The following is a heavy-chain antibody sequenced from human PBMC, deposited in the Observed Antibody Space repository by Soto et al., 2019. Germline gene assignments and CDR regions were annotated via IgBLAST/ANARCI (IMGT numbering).Heavy chain of an antibody. CDR2: ISAYNGNT. CDR1: GYTFTSYG. Sequence: ASVKVSCKASGYTFTSYGISWVRQAPGQGLEWMGWISAYNGNTNYAQKLQGRVTMTTDTSTSTAYMELRSLRSDDTAVYYCARSGGSTVTNYYYYYYMDVWGKGTTVTVSS. V-gene: IGHV1-18*01. CDR3: ARSGGSTVTNYYYYYYMDV. J-gene: IGHJ6*03. D-gene: IGHD4-17*01.